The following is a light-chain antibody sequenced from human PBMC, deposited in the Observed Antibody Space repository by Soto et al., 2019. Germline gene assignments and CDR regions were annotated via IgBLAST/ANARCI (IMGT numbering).Light chain of an antibody. CDR1: QSVNNY. V-gene: IGKV3-11*01. CDR2: DAS. J-gene: IGKJ4*01. CDR3: QQRGNWPWLT. Sequence: EIVLKQSPGTLSLSPGERATLSCRASQSVNNYLAWYQQKPGQAPRLLIYDASNRATGIPARFSGSGSGTDFTLTISSLEPEDSAVYCCQQRGNWPWLTFGGGTRVEIK.